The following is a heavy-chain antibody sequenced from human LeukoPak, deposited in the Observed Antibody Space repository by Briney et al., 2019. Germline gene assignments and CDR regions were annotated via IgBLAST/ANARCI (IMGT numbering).Heavy chain of an antibody. CDR3: ARVAYDYVWGSYRIFDY. CDR1: GYTFTNYD. J-gene: IGHJ4*02. D-gene: IGHD3-16*02. CDR2: KNPNSGGT. V-gene: IGHV1-2*02. Sequence: GASVKVSCKASGYTFTNYDINWVRQATGQGLEWMGYKNPNSGGTNYAQKFQGRVTMTRDTSISTAYMELSRLRSDDTAVYYCARVAYDYVWGSYRIFDYWGQGTLVTVSS.